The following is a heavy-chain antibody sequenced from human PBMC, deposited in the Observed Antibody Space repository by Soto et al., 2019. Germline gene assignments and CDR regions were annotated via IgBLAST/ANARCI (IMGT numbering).Heavy chain of an antibody. J-gene: IGHJ3*02. V-gene: IGHV3-23*01. CDR1: GFTFSSYG. CDR2: ISGSGGNT. Sequence: GGSLRLSCAASGFTFSSYGMHWVRQAPGKGLEWVSTISGSGGNTYYAESLKGRFTISRDNSKNTLFLQMDSLRAEDTAVYYCAKTPRYCSGGSCYGGAFDIWGQGTMVTVSS. D-gene: IGHD2-15*01. CDR3: AKTPRYCSGGSCYGGAFDI.